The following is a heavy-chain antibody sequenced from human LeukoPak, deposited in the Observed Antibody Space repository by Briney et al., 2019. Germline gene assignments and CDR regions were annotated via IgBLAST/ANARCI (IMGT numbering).Heavy chain of an antibody. Sequence: TSETLSLTCTVSGGSISSSSYYWGWIRQPPGKGLEWIGSIYYSGSTYYNPSLKSRVTISVDTSKNQFSLKLSSVTAADTAVYYCARGTRIFRGAFDIWGQGTMVTVSS. D-gene: IGHD3-3*01. J-gene: IGHJ3*02. CDR2: IYYSGST. CDR1: GGSISSSSYY. CDR3: ARGTRIFRGAFDI. V-gene: IGHV4-39*01.